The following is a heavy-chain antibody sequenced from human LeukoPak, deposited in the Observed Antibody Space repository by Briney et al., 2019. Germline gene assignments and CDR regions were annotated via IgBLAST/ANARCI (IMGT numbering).Heavy chain of an antibody. CDR2: IDPSDSYT. V-gene: IGHV5-10-1*01. D-gene: IGHD4-17*01. J-gene: IGHJ2*01. CDR3: AIMTTVTTSWYFDL. Sequence: GESLRTSLKGSGYSLTNYWITRVRQMPGKGPEWMGRIDPSDSYTNYSPSFQGHVTISADQSISSAYLQWSSLKASDTAMYYCAIMTTVTTSWYFDLWGRGTLVTVSS. CDR1: GYSLTNYW.